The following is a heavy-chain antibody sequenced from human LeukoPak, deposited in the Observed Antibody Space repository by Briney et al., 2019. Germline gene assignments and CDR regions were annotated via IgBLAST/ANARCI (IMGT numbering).Heavy chain of an antibody. J-gene: IGHJ4*02. CDR2: ISGSGGST. Sequence: GSLRLSCAASGFTFSSYAMSRVRQAPGKGLEWVSAISGSGGSTYYADSVKGRFTISRDNSKNTLYLQMNSLRAEDTAVYYCAKSPGGGWLRHFDYWGQGTLVTVSS. V-gene: IGHV3-23*01. CDR1: GFTFSSYA. D-gene: IGHD5-12*01. CDR3: AKSPGGGWLRHFDY.